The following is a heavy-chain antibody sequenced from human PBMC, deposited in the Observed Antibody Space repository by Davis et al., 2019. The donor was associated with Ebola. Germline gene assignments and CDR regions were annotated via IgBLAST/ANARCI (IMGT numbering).Heavy chain of an antibody. Sequence: GGSLRLSCAASGFTFSSYGMHWVRQAPGKGLEWVAVISYDGSNKYYADSVKGRFTISRDNSKNTLYLQMNSLRGEDTAVYYCARDRRYCSSTSCYHYYYYYGMDVWGQGTTVTVSS. V-gene: IGHV3-30*03. J-gene: IGHJ6*02. D-gene: IGHD2-2*01. CDR3: ARDRRYCSSTSCYHYYYYYGMDV. CDR1: GFTFSSYG. CDR2: ISYDGSNK.